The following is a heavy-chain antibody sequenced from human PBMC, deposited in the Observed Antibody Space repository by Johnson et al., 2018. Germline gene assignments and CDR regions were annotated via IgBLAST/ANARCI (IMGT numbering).Heavy chain of an antibody. CDR3: AKCYGDYVYYYYGMDV. CDR2: ISGSGGST. J-gene: IGHJ6*02. Sequence: VQLVQSGGGVVQXGGSLRLSCAASGFTVSSNYMSWVRQAPGKGLEWVSGISGSGGSTYYADSVKGRFTISRDKSKNTLYLQMNSLRAEETAVYYCAKCYGDYVYYYYGMDVWGQGTTVTVSS. V-gene: IGHV3-23*04. D-gene: IGHD4-17*01. CDR1: GFTVSSNY.